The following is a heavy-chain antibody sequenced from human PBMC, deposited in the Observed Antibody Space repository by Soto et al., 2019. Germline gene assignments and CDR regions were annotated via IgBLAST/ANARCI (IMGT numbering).Heavy chain of an antibody. Sequence: GASVKVSCKASGYTFTSYAMHWVRQAPGQRLEWMGWINAGNGNTKYSQKFQGRVTMTTDTSTSTAYMELRSLRSDDTAVYYCASAGPLTIFGVVDYYYGMDVWGQGTTVTVSS. CDR1: GYTFTSYA. J-gene: IGHJ6*02. CDR2: INAGNGNT. D-gene: IGHD3-3*01. CDR3: ASAGPLTIFGVVDYYYGMDV. V-gene: IGHV1-3*01.